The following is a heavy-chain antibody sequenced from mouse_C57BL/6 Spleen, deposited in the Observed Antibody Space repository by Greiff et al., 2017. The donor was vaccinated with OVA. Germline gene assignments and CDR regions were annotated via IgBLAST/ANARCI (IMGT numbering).Heavy chain of an antibody. V-gene: IGHV2-6*03. CDR2: ICSDGST. Sequence: VQLQQSGPGLVAPSQSLSITCTVSGFSLTGYGVHWVRQPPGKGLEWLVVICSDGSTTYNSALISRLSISKANYKSQVFVKMNSPLTDDTAMYYCARGGYFDVWGTGTTVTVSS. CDR1: GFSLTGYG. J-gene: IGHJ1*03. CDR3: ARGGYFDV.